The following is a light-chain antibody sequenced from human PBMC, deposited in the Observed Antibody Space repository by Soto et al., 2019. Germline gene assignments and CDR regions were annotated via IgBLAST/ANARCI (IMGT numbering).Light chain of an antibody. CDR3: NSYTSSSTPYV. CDR1: SSDVGGYNY. V-gene: IGLV2-14*01. J-gene: IGLJ1*01. Sequence: SAVTQPASVSGSPGQSITISCTGTSSDVGGYNYVSWYQQHPGKAPKLMIYDVSNRPSGVSNRFSGSKSGNTASLTISGLQAEDEADYYCNSYTSSSTPYVFRTGTKVTFL. CDR2: DVS.